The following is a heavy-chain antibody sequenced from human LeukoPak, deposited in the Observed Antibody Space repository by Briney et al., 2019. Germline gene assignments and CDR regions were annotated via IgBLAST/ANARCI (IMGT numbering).Heavy chain of an antibody. D-gene: IGHD6-6*01. J-gene: IGHJ4*02. CDR2: ISAYNGNT. Sequence: ASVKVSCKASGYTFTSYGISWVRQAPGQGLEWMGWISAYNGNTNYAQKFQGRVTITADESTSTAYMELSSLRSEDTAVYYCARDTGTGYSSSSPPLIDYWGQGTLVTVSS. CDR3: ARDTGTGYSSSSPPLIDY. CDR1: GYTFTSYG. V-gene: IGHV1-18*01.